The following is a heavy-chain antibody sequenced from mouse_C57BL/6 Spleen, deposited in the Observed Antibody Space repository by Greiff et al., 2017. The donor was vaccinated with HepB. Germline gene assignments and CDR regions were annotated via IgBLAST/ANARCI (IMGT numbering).Heavy chain of an antibody. J-gene: IGHJ3*01. D-gene: IGHD2-10*01. CDR2: ISYDGSN. Sequence: VQLKESGPGLVKPSQSLSLTCSVTGYSITSGYYWNWIRQFPGNKLEWMGYISYDGSNNYNPSLKNRTTITPDTSKNQFFLKLNSVTTEDTATYYCAREGSYYGSPFAYWGQGTLVTVSA. CDR1: GYSITSGYY. CDR3: AREGSYYGSPFAY. V-gene: IGHV3-6*01.